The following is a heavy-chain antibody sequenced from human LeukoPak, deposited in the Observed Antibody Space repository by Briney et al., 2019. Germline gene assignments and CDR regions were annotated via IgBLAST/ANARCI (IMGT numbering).Heavy chain of an antibody. CDR3: AKDSGYYDSSGYYQSYYFDY. CDR1: GFTFSSYA. Sequence: GGSLRLSCAASGFTFSSYAMSWVRQAPGEGLEWVSAISGSGGSTYYADSVKGRFTISRDNSKNTLYLQMNSLRAEDTAVYYCAKDSGYYDSSGYYQSYYFDYWGQGTLVTVSS. J-gene: IGHJ4*02. D-gene: IGHD3-22*01. V-gene: IGHV3-23*01. CDR2: ISGSGGST.